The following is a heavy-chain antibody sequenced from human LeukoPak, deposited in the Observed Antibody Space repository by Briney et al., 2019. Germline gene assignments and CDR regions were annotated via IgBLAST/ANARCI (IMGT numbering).Heavy chain of an antibody. CDR2: INHSGST. V-gene: IGHV4-34*01. CDR1: GGSFSGYY. J-gene: IGHJ6*03. D-gene: IGHD3-22*01. CDR3: ARHFSGRNYYDSSSYMDV. Sequence: SETLSLTCAVYGGSFSGYYWSWIRQPPGKGLEWIGEINHSGSTNYNPSLKSRVTISVDTSKNQFSLKLSSVTAADTAVYYCARHFSGRNYYDSSSYMDVWGKGTTVTISS.